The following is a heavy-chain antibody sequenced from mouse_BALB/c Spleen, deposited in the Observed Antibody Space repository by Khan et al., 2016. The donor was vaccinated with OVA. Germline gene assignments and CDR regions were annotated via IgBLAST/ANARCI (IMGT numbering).Heavy chain of an antibody. CDR1: GFSLSRYN. CDR3: SRAYYRYYGYYAMDY. Sequence: QVQLKESGPGLVAPSQSLSITCTVSGFSLSRYNIHWVRQPPGKGLEWLGMIWGGGGTDYNSTLKSRLSIRKDNSKSQVLVKMNSLQTDDTAIYYCSRAYYRYYGYYAMDYWGQGTSVTVSS. V-gene: IGHV2-6-4*01. CDR2: IWGGGGT. J-gene: IGHJ4*01. D-gene: IGHD2-14*01.